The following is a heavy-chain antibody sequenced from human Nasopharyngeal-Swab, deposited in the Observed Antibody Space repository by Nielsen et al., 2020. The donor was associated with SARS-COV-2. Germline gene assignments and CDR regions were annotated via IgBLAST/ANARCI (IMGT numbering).Heavy chain of an antibody. D-gene: IGHD6-13*01. CDR2: IAHDARNE. CDR3: ARASIAAAGTRIYYYGMDV. V-gene: IGHV3-30*03. J-gene: IGHJ6*02. Sequence: WTREPPGKGLEWVAFIAHDARNEYYGDSVKGRFSISRDSSKNTLYLQMDSRRGEDTAVYYCARASIAAAGTRIYYYGMDVWGQGTTVTVSS.